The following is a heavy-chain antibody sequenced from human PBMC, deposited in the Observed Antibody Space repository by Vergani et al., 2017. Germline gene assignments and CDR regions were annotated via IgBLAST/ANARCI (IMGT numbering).Heavy chain of an antibody. V-gene: IGHV3-23*01. Sequence: EVQLLESGGGLVQPGGSLRLSCAASGFTFSSYAMSWVRQAPGQWLEWVSAISGSGGSTYYAESVKGRFTISRDNSKNTLYLQMNSLRSEDTAVFYCAKDLLWHGPPDSSGYLPLDYWGQGTLVTVSS. D-gene: IGHD3-22*01. J-gene: IGHJ4*02. CDR1: GFTFSSYA. CDR2: ISGSGGST. CDR3: AKDLLWHGPPDSSGYLPLDY.